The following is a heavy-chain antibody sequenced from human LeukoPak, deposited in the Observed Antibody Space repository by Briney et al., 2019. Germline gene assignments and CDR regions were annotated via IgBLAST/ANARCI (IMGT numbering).Heavy chain of an antibody. CDR2: ISAIDNTI. CDR1: GFNFSTYE. D-gene: IGHD4-17*01. J-gene: IGHJ4*02. Sequence: GGSLRLSCAASGFNFSTYEMNWVRQAPGKGLEWISYISAIDNTIYYADSVMGRFTVSSDNAKNSVYLQLNSLGAEDTAVYYCARPPDYYGDYVRDYWGQGTLVTVSS. V-gene: IGHV3-48*03. CDR3: ARPPDYYGDYVRDY.